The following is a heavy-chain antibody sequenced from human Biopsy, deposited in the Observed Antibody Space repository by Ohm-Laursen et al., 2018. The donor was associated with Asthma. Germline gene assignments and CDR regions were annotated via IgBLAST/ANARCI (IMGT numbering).Heavy chain of an antibody. D-gene: IGHD3-9*01. CDR1: GYTFINYA. J-gene: IGHJ3*02. Sequence: SSVKVSCKASGYTFINYAIHWVRQAPGQRLEWMGWINAGNGNTKYSQKFQGRVTITRDTSASTAYMELSSLRSEDTAVYYCARTYYDFLTGQVNDAFDIWGQGTMVTVSS. CDR3: ARTYYDFLTGQVNDAFDI. V-gene: IGHV1-3*01. CDR2: INAGNGNT.